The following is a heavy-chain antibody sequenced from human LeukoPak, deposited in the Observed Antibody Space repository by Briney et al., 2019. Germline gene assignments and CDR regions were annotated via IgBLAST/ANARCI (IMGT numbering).Heavy chain of an antibody. Sequence: PGGSLRLSCAASGFTVSSNYMNWVRQAPGKGLEWVSVIYTDGSTYYADSVKGRFTISRDNSNNTLYLQMNSLRAEDTAVYYCARDTPAAGTRYFDYWGQGTLVTVSS. CDR2: IYTDGST. D-gene: IGHD6-13*01. CDR3: ARDTPAAGTRYFDY. V-gene: IGHV3-66*01. J-gene: IGHJ4*02. CDR1: GFTVSSNY.